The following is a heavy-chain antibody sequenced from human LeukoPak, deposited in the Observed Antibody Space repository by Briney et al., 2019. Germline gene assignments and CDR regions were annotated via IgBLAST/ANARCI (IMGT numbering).Heavy chain of an antibody. D-gene: IGHD7-27*01. V-gene: IGHV4-59*01. J-gene: IGHJ4*02. CDR3: ARVASSLYWGMDV. Sequence: SETLSLTCTVSGGSISSYYWSWIRQPPGKGLEWIGYIYYSGSTNYNPSLKSRVTISVDTSKNQFSLKLSSVTAADTAVYYCARVASSLYWGMDVWGQGTLVTVSS. CDR2: IYYSGST. CDR1: GGSISSYY.